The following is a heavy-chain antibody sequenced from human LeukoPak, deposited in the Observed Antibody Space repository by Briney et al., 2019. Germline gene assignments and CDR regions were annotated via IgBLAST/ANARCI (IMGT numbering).Heavy chain of an antibody. CDR1: GFTFSDYY. J-gene: IGHJ4*02. D-gene: IGHD2-2*02. Sequence: GGSLRLSCAASGFTFSDYYMSWIRQAPGKGLEWVSYISSSSSYTNYADSVKGRFTVSRDNAKSSLYLQMNSLRAEDTAVYYCARGGRSIPAAIDYWGQGTLATVSS. CDR3: ARGGRSIPAAIDY. CDR2: ISSSSSYT. V-gene: IGHV3-11*06.